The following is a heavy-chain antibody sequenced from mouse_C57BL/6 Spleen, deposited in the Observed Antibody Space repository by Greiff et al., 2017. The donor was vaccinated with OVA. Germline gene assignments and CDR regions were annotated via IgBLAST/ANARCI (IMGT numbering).Heavy chain of an antibody. V-gene: IGHV3-6*01. CDR3: ARQRDYGDWYFDG. Sequence: VQLKESGPGLVKPSQSLSLTCSVPGYSITSGYYWNWIRQFPGNKLEWMGYISYDGSNNYNPSLKNRISITRDTSKNQFFLKLNSVTTEDTATYYCARQRDYGDWYFDGWGTGTTVTVSS. CDR2: ISYDGSN. J-gene: IGHJ1*03. D-gene: IGHD2-4*01. CDR1: GYSITSGYY.